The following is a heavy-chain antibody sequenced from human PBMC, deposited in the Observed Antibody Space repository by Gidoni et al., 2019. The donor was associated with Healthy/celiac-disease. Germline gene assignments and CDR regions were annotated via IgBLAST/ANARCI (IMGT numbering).Heavy chain of an antibody. CDR2: ISGSGGST. CDR1: GFSFSSYA. CDR3: AKARIVGDYDSNGGRWYFDL. J-gene: IGHJ2*01. Sequence: EVQLLESGGGLVQPGGSLRLSCAASGFSFSSYAISWVRKAPGKGLGWVSAISGSGGSTYYADSVKGRFTISRDNSKNTLYLQMNSLRAKDTAVYYCAKARIVGDYDSNGGRWYFDLWGRGTLVTVSS. V-gene: IGHV3-23*01. D-gene: IGHD3-22*01.